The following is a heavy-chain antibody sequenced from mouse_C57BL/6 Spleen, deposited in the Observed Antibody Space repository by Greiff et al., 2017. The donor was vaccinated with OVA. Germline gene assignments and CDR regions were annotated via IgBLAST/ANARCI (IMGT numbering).Heavy chain of an antibody. Sequence: EVQLVESGGGLVKPGGSLKLSCAASGFTFSSYAMSWVRQTPEKRLEWVATISDGGSYTYYPDNVKGRFTISRDNAKNNLYLQMSHLKSEDTAMYYCARDQDYYGSSGYWGQGTLVTVSA. CDR3: ARDQDYYGSSGY. J-gene: IGHJ3*01. CDR2: ISDGGSYT. CDR1: GFTFSSYA. V-gene: IGHV5-4*01. D-gene: IGHD1-1*01.